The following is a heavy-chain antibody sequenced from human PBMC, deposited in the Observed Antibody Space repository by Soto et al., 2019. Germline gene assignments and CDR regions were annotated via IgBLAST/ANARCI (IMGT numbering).Heavy chain of an antibody. D-gene: IGHD5-12*01. Sequence: ASVRVSCKASGFSFIDYSILWVCQAPGQSLEWLGWINAGNGNTKYSHKFQDRVTITSDTSATTTYMELRSLRSEDTAVFYCARSAKKTWLPDFWGQGTLVTVSS. V-gene: IGHV1-3*01. CDR1: GFSFIDYS. CDR2: INAGNGNT. J-gene: IGHJ1*01. CDR3: ARSAKKTWLPDF.